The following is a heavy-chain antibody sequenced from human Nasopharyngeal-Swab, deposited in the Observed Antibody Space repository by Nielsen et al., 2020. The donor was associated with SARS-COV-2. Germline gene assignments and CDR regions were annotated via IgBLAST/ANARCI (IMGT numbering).Heavy chain of an antibody. V-gene: IGHV3-9*02. J-gene: IGHJ6*02. D-gene: IGHD3-22*01. Sequence: SLQISCAASGFTSDDFSMLWVRPAPGKGLECVARISWSGGATGYADSVKGRFTISRDNAKNSLYLQMKSLRPEDTALYYCAKNRGDSSGYYRYFYYGMDVWGQGTTVTVSS. CDR1: GFTSDDFS. CDR3: AKNRGDSSGYYRYFYYGMDV. CDR2: ISWSGGAT.